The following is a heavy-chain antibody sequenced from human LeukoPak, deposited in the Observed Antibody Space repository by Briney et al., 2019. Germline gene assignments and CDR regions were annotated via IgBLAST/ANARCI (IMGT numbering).Heavy chain of an antibody. V-gene: IGHV4-34*01. CDR3: ARGGTLYGVYRATQYFMHV. CDR2: IDDSGST. J-gene: IGHJ6*03. Sequence: SETLSLTCAVYGGSFSGYYWTWIRQPLGKGPEWIGEIDDSGSTSYNPSLKSRITISVDTSKNQIPLRLSSVTAADTAVYYCARGGTLYGVYRATQYFMHVWGEGTTVIVSS. D-gene: IGHD5/OR15-5a*01. CDR1: GGSFSGYY.